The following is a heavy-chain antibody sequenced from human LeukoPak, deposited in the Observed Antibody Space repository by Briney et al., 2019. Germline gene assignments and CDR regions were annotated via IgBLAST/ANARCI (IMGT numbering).Heavy chain of an antibody. D-gene: IGHD3-9*01. CDR2: IYYSGST. V-gene: IGHV4-59*01. CDR3: ARFNPALTGYYYFDY. Sequence: PSETLSLTCTVSGGSISSYYWSWIRQPPGKGLEWIGYIYYSGSTNYNPSLKSRVTTSVDTSKNQFSLKLSSVTAADTAVYYCARFNPALTGYYYFDYWGQGTLVTVSS. J-gene: IGHJ4*02. CDR1: GGSISSYY.